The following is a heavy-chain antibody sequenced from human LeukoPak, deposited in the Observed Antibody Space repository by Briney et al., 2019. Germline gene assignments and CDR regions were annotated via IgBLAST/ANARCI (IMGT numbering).Heavy chain of an antibody. CDR3: ARVSTLLDTDYYFDY. J-gene: IGHJ4*02. CDR2: IFYSGST. Sequence: PSETLSLTCTVSGGSISSSSYYWGWIRQPPGKGLEWIGSIFYSGSTYYNPSLKSRVTISVDTSKNQFSLKLSSVTAADTAVYYCARVSTLLDTDYYFDYWGQGTLVTVSS. D-gene: IGHD5-18*01. CDR1: GGSISSSSYY. V-gene: IGHV4-39*01.